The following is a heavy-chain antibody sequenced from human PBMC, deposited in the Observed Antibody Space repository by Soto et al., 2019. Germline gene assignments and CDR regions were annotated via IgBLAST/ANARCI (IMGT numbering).Heavy chain of an antibody. V-gene: IGHV4-61*01. J-gene: IGHJ4*02. CDR1: GGSVSSGSYY. CDR3: ARAPRGRIVGATTDDY. CDR2: IYYSGST. D-gene: IGHD1-26*01. Sequence: PSETLSVTCTVSGGSVSSGSYYWSWIRPPPGKGLEWIGYIYYSGSTNYNPSLKSRVTISVDTSKNQFSLKLSSVTAADTAVYYCARAPRGRIVGATTDDYWGQGTLVTVSS.